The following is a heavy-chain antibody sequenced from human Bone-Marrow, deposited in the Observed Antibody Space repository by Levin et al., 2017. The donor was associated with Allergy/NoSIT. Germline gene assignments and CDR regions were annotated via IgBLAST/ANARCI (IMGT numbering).Heavy chain of an antibody. Sequence: ASVKVSCKASGYTFTSYGISWARQAPGQGLEWMGWISAYNGNTNYAQKLQGRVTMTTDTSTSTAYMELRSLRSDDTAVYYCARDVAVAGRRDWFDPWGQGTLVTVSS. CDR1: GYTFTSYG. CDR2: ISAYNGNT. D-gene: IGHD6-19*01. CDR3: ARDVAVAGRRDWFDP. J-gene: IGHJ5*02. V-gene: IGHV1-18*01.